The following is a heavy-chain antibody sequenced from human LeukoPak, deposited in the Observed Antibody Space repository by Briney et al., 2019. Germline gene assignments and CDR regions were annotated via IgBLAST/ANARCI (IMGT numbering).Heavy chain of an antibody. Sequence: PSETLSLTCAVYGGSFSGYYWSWIRQPPGKGLEWIGEINHSGSTNHNPALKSRVTISVDTSKNQFSLKLSSVTAADTAVYYCARATSYYYDSSGYSPWGQGTLVTVSS. D-gene: IGHD3-22*01. CDR3: ARATSYYYDSSGYSP. J-gene: IGHJ5*02. CDR2: INHSGST. CDR1: GGSFSGYY. V-gene: IGHV4-34*01.